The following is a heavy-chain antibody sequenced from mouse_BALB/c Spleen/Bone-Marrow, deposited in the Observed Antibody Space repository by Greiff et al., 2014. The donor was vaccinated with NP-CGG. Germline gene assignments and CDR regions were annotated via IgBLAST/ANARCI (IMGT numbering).Heavy chain of an antibody. Sequence: VQLQQSGAEVVKPGAPVKLSCKASGYTFTRCWMHWVRQRPGRGLEWIGKIDPSDSETHYNHEFKDKATLTVDKSSSTAYIQLSSLTSEDSAVYFCARSGGNYVAWFVYWGQGTLVTVSP. J-gene: IGHJ3*01. CDR2: IDPSDSET. V-gene: IGHV1-69*02. D-gene: IGHD2-1*01. CDR3: ARSGGNYVAWFVY. CDR1: GYTFTRCW.